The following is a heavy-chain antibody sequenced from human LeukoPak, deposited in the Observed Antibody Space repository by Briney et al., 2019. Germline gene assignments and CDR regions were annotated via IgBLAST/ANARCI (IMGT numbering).Heavy chain of an antibody. CDR1: GYKVLIHG. CDR3: ARDWPTVIADF. J-gene: IGHJ1*01. D-gene: IGHD4-11*01. Sequence: SSVTVSCKTSGYKVLIHGSSCVRQCPGQGLEWRGWIRADNGDTRCAKQLQGRFTMTTDTSTSTARIELRSLRSADTAVYYCARDWPTVIADFWGPGTLVTVSS. V-gene: IGHV1-18*04. CDR2: IRADNGDT.